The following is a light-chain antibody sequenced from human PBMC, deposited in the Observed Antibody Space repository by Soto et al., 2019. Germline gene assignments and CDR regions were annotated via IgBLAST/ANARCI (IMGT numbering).Light chain of an antibody. CDR3: QQYNSYSPVT. CDR2: KAS. V-gene: IGKV1-5*03. CDR1: QSISSW. Sequence: DIQMTQSPSTLSASVEDRVTITCRASQSISSWLAWYQQKPGKAPKLLIYKASSLESGVPSRFSGSGSGTEFTLTISSLQPDDFATYYCQQYNSYSPVTFGGGTKVEIK. J-gene: IGKJ4*01.